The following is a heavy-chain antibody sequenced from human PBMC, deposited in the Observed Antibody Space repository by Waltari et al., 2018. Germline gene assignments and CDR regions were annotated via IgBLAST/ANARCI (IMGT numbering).Heavy chain of an antibody. CDR2: IYYSGST. J-gene: IGHJ4*02. V-gene: IGHV4-59*08. Sequence: QVQLQESGPGLVKPSETLSLTCTVSGGSISSYYWSWIRQPPGKGLEWIGYIYYSGSTNYNPSLKSRVTISVDTSKNQFSLKLSSVTAADTAVYYCARVSGIAAAGTHYYFDYWGQGTLVTVSS. CDR1: GGSISSYY. CDR3: ARVSGIAAAGTHYYFDY. D-gene: IGHD6-13*01.